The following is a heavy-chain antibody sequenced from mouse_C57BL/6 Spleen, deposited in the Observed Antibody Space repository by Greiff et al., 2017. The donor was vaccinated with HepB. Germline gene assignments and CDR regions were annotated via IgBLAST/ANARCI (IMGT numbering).Heavy chain of an antibody. J-gene: IGHJ2*01. CDR1: GYTFSSSW. CDR2: IYPGDGDT. CDR3: ARTGISRRDFDY. Sequence: QVQLQQSGPELVKPGASVKISCKASGYTFSSSWMNWVKQRPGKGLEWIGRIYPGDGDTNYNGKFKGKATLTADKSSSTAYMQLSSLTSEDSAVYFCARTGISRRDFDYWGQGTTLTVSS. V-gene: IGHV1-82*01.